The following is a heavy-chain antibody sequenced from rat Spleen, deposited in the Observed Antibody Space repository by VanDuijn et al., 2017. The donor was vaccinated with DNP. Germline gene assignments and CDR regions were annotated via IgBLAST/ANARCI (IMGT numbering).Heavy chain of an antibody. Sequence: EVQLQESGPGLVKPSQSLSLTCSVTGYSITSTYWGWIRKFPGNKMEWIGHISYSGSTTYNPSLKSRISITRDTSKNQFFLHVISVTPEDTATYYCVRWRIGPHYFDYWGQGVMVTVSS. V-gene: IGHV3-1*01. CDR3: VRWRIGPHYFDY. J-gene: IGHJ2*01. CDR1: GYSITSTY. CDR2: ISYSGST. D-gene: IGHD1-11*01.